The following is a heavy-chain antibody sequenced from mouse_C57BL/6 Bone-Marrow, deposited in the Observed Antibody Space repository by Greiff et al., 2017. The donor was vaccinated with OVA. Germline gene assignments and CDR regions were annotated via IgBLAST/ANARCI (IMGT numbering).Heavy chain of an antibody. CDR2: IYPGGGYT. V-gene: IGHV1-63*01. CDR3: SRSAITTLDY. D-gene: IGHD1-2*01. Sequence: QVQLQQSGAELVRPGTSVKMSCKASGYTFTNYWIGWAKQRPGHGLEWIGDIYPGGGYTKYNEKFQGKATLTADKSSSTAYMQFSSLTSEDSAIYYCSRSAITTLDYWGQGTTLTVSS. CDR1: GYTFTNYW. J-gene: IGHJ2*01.